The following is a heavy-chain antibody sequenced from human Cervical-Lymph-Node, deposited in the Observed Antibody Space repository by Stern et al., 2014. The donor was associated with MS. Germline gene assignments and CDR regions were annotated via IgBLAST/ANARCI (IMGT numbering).Heavy chain of an antibody. Sequence: VQLVESGGDLVQPGGSLRLSCAASGFTFSTYPMNWVRQAPGKGLEWLSYISSSSGTIYYADSVEGRFTISRDNAKNSLYLQMNSLRVEDTAVYYCARDSGGQWLCVSIYHYYDMDVWGQGTTVTVSS. V-gene: IGHV3-48*01. CDR1: GFTFSTYP. CDR3: ARDSGGQWLCVSIYHYYDMDV. J-gene: IGHJ6*02. CDR2: ISSSSGTI. D-gene: IGHD6-19*01.